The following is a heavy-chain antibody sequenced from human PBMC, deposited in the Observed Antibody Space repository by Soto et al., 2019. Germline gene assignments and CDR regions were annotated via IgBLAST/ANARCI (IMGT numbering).Heavy chain of an antibody. D-gene: IGHD6-6*01. J-gene: IGHJ6*02. CDR1: GDSISRGGYS. CDR2: IYDSGST. V-gene: IGHV4-30-2*01. Sequence: LSLTCAVSGDSISRGGYSWTWIRQPPGKALEWIGNIYDSGSTSYNPSLKSRVTISVDTSKNQFSLRLTSVTAADTAVYFCARGSSSYYDYGMDVWGQGXTVTVYS. CDR3: ARGSSSYYDYGMDV.